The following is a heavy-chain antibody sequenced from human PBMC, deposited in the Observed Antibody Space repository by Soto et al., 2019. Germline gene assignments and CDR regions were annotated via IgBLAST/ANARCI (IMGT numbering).Heavy chain of an antibody. V-gene: IGHV4-59*01. D-gene: IGHD1-26*01. J-gene: IGHJ6*02. CDR1: GGSISSYY. Sequence: ASETLSLTCTVSGGSISSYYWSWIRQPPGKGLEWIGYIYYSGSTNYNPSLKSRVTISVDTSKNQFSLKLSSVTAADTAVYYCARDDSGSYGMDVWGQGTTVTVSS. CDR3: ARDDSGSYGMDV. CDR2: IYYSGST.